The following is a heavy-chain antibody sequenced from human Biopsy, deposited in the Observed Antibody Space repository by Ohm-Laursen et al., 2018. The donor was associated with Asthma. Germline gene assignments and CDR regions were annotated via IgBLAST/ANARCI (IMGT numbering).Heavy chain of an antibody. V-gene: IGHV3-11*01. Sequence: SLRLSCSASGFTFSDYYMGWIRQAPGKGLEWVSYISTGGTTINYADSVKGRFTVSRDNAKNSLYLQLNSLRAGDTAVYYCARARSGNYFDYWGQGTLVTVSS. CDR2: ISTGGTTI. D-gene: IGHD5-12*01. CDR1: GFTFSDYY. CDR3: ARARSGNYFDY. J-gene: IGHJ4*02.